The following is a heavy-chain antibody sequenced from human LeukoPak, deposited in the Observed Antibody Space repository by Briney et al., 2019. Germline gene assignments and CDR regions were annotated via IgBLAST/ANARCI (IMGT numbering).Heavy chain of an antibody. CDR2: IYHSGST. Sequence: SSETLSLTCAVSGYSISSGYYWGWIRQPPGKGLEWIGSIYHSGSTYYNPSLKSRVTISVDMSKNQFSLKLSSVTAADTAVYYCARWLQSVFDYWGQGTLVTVSS. J-gene: IGHJ4*02. CDR1: GYSISSGYY. V-gene: IGHV4-38-2*01. D-gene: IGHD5-24*01. CDR3: ARWLQSVFDY.